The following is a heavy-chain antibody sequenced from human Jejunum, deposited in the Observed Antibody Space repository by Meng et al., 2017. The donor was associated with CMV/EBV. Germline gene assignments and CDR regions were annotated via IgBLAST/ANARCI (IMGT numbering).Heavy chain of an antibody. CDR2: ITGSGNTI. CDR3: VRGNYGFDY. V-gene: IGHV3-11*01. J-gene: IGHJ4*02. CDR1: GFTFGAYY. Sequence: LSCAASGFTFGAYYMAWVRQAPGKGLEWVSYITGSGNTIYYADSVKGRFTISRDNAKSSLYLEINSLRAEDTAVYYCVRGNYGFDYWGQGTLVTVSS. D-gene: IGHD4-17*01.